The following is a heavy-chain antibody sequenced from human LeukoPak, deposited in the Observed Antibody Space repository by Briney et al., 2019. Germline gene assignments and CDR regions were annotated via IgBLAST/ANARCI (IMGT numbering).Heavy chain of an antibody. CDR1: GGSISSSSYY. D-gene: IGHD3-22*01. Sequence: SETLSLTCTVSGGSISSSSYYWVWIRQPPGKGLEWIGSIYYSGSTYYNPSLKSRVTISVDTSKNQFSLKLSSVTAADTAVYYCARLPYYYDSSGYYSDAFDIWGQGTMVTVSS. J-gene: IGHJ3*02. V-gene: IGHV4-39*01. CDR3: ARLPYYYDSSGYYSDAFDI. CDR2: IYYSGST.